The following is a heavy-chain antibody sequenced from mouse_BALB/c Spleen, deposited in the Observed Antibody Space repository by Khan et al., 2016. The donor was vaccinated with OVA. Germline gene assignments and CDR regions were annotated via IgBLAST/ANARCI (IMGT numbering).Heavy chain of an antibody. CDR1: GSPFTDYA. D-gene: IGHD1-1*01. J-gene: IGHJ4*01. Sequence: QVQLQQSGTELVRPGVSVMISCKGSGSPFTDYAIPCVKPSLAKSLAWIGVITTYYGDARYNQMFKGKATLTVDKSSSTAYLERASLTTEDSAIYDGAGGGTTKGAPNEALEDGGQGKSGTVS. CDR2: ITTYYGDA. V-gene: IGHV1S137*01. CDR3: AGGGTTKGAPNEALED.